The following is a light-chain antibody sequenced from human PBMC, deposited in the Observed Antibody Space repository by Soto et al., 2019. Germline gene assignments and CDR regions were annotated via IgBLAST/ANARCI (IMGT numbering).Light chain of an antibody. CDR3: QQHGSSPIT. J-gene: IGKJ5*01. Sequence: EIVLTQAPGTLVLSPGERATLSCRASQTVTRNYLAWHQQKPGQTPRLLVYGASSRATGIPDRFSGSGSGTDFTLTISRLEPEDFAVYYCQQHGSSPITFGQGTRLEIK. V-gene: IGKV3-20*01. CDR2: GAS. CDR1: QTVTRNY.